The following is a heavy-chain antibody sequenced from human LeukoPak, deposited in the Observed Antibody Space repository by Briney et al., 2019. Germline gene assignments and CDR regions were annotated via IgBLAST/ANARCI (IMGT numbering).Heavy chain of an antibody. Sequence: GGSLRLSCAASGFTFNSYAMHWVRQAPGKGLEWVAVIWYDGNHKYYADSVKGRLTISRDNSKNTLYLQMTGLRAEDRAVYYCARESSTSLPALRGAFDIGGRGTMVTVSS. CDR3: ARESSTSLPALRGAFDI. D-gene: IGHD2-2*01. J-gene: IGHJ3*02. V-gene: IGHV3-33*01. CDR2: IWYDGNHK. CDR1: GFTFNSYA.